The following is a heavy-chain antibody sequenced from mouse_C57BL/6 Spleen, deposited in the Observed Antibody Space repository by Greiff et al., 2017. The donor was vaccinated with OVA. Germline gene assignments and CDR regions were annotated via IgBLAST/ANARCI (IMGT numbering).Heavy chain of an antibody. Sequence: EVQGVESGAELVRPGSSVKMSCKTSGYTFTSYGINWVKQRPGQGLEWIGYIYIGNGYTEYNEKFKGKATLTSDTSSSTAYMQLSSLTSEDSALYFCARKEGMGETWFAYWGQGTLVTVSA. D-gene: IGHD2-10*02. J-gene: IGHJ3*01. CDR2: IYIGNGYT. CDR1: GYTFTSYG. CDR3: ARKEGMGETWFAY. V-gene: IGHV1-58*01.